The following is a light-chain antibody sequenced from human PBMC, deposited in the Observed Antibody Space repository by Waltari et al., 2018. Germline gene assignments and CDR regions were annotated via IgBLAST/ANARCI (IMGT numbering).Light chain of an antibody. CDR1: SGHSTYI. J-gene: IGLJ3*02. Sequence: QPVLTQSSSASASLGSSVRLTCTLSSGHSTYIIAWPQQQPGKAPRCLMMLERSGSYNKGTGVPDRFSGSSSGADRYLTISNLQSEDEADYYCETWDTNTPWVFGGGTKLTVL. CDR3: ETWDTNTPWV. CDR2: LERSGSY. V-gene: IGLV4-60*03.